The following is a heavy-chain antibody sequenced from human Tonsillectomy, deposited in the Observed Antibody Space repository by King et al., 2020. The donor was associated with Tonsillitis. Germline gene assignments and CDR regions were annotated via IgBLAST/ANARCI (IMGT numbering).Heavy chain of an antibody. CDR2: IKSKTDGGTT. CDR3: TTVSYYDSSGYFTYYYYYYYMDV. Sequence: VQLVESGGGLVKPGGSLRLSCAASGFTFSNAWMSWVRQAPGKGLEWVGRIKSKTDGGTTDYAASVKGRFTISRDDSKNTLYLQMNSLKTEDTAVYYCTTVSYYDSSGYFTYYYYYYYMDVWGKGTTVTVSS. D-gene: IGHD3-22*01. J-gene: IGHJ6*03. V-gene: IGHV3-15*01. CDR1: GFTFSNAW.